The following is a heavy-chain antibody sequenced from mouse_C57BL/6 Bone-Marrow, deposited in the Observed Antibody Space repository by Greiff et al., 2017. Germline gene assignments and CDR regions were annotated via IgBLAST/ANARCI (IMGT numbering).Heavy chain of an antibody. D-gene: IGHD2-3*01. J-gene: IGHJ2*01. Sequence: QVQLQQPGAELVRPGTSVKLSCKASGYTFTSYWMHWVKQRPGQGLEWIGVIDPSDSYTNYNQKFKGKATLTVDTSSSTAYMQLSSLTSEDSAVYYCAREDDGYYGGDYFDYWGQGTTLTVSS. CDR1: GYTFTSYW. CDR2: IDPSDSYT. V-gene: IGHV1-59*01. CDR3: AREDDGYYGGDYFDY.